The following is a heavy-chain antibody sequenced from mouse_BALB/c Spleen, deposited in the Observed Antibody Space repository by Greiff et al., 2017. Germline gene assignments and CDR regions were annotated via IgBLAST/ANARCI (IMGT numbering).Heavy chain of an antibody. Sequence: EVKLMESGGGLVQPGGSMKLSCVASGFTFSNYWMNWVRQSPEKGLEWVAEIRLKSNNYATHYAESVKGRFTISRDDSKSSVYLQMNNLRAEDTGIYYCTRRSYYGNFFDYWGQGTTLTVSS. V-gene: IGHV6-6*02. D-gene: IGHD2-10*01. J-gene: IGHJ2*01. CDR1: GFTFSNYW. CDR2: IRLKSNNYAT. CDR3: TRRSYYGNFFDY.